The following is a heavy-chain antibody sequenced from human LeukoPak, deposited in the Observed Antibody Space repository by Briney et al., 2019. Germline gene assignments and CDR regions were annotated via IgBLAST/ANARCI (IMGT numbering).Heavy chain of an antibody. V-gene: IGHV4-61*02. CDR3: ARDLVRGSWFDP. CDR2: IYTSGST. Sequence: SETLSLTCTVSGGSISSGSYYWSWIRQPAGKGLEWIGRIYTSGSTNYNPSLKSRVTISVDTSKNQFSLKLSSVTAADTAVYYCARDLVRGSWFDPWGQGTLVTVSS. D-gene: IGHD6-6*01. J-gene: IGHJ5*02. CDR1: GGSISSGSYY.